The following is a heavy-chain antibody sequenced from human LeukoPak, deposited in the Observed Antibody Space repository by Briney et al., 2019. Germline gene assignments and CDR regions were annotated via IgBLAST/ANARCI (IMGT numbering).Heavy chain of an antibody. Sequence: GGSPRLSWAASGFTFSSYAMSWVRQAPGKGLEWVSTISASGGGTYYADSVKGPFTISRDNSKNTLFLQMNSLRAEDTAVYYCATDVRYYGSGSYYPPADYWGQGTLVTVSS. V-gene: IGHV3-23*01. CDR2: ISASGGGT. J-gene: IGHJ4*02. CDR3: ATDVRYYGSGSYYPPADY. D-gene: IGHD3-10*01. CDR1: GFTFSSYA.